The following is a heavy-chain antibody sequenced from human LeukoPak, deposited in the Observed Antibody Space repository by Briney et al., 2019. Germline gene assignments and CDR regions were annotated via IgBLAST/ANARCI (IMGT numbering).Heavy chain of an antibody. CDR3: SRDRMGTKSFDY. V-gene: IGHV3-66*01. CDR1: GFTVRSNY. J-gene: IGHJ4*02. Sequence: HPGESLRLSCAASGFTVRSNYMSWVRQAPGKGLEWVSFISSGGSTYCADSVKGRFTISRDSSKNTLYLQMKSLRAEDTALYYCSRDRMGTKSFDYWGQGTLVTVSS. CDR2: ISSGGST. D-gene: IGHD5-24*01.